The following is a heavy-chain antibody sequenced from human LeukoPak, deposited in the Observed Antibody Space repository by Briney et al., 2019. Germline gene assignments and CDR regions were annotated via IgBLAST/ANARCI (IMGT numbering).Heavy chain of an antibody. J-gene: IGHJ4*02. CDR3: ARVFSSGWYVDY. D-gene: IGHD6-19*01. CDR2: IYYSGST. CDR1: GGSISSYY. V-gene: IGHV4-59*01. Sequence: SETLSLTCTVSGGSISSYYWSWIRQPPGKGLEWIGYIYYSGSTNYNPSLKSRVTILVDTSKNQFSLKLSSVTAADTAVYYCARVFSSGWYVDYWGQGTLVTVSS.